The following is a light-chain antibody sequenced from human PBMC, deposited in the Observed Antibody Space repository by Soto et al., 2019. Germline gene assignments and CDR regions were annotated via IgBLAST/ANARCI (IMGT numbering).Light chain of an antibody. J-gene: IGKJ4*01. Sequence: ELVVTQSPATLCWSPGQKATLSCRASQSVSSYLAWYQQKPGQAPRLLIYDASNRATGIPARFSGSGSGTDFTLTISSLEPEDFAVYYCQQRSNWPLTFGGGTKVDIK. CDR2: DAS. CDR1: QSVSSY. CDR3: QQRSNWPLT. V-gene: IGKV3-11*01.